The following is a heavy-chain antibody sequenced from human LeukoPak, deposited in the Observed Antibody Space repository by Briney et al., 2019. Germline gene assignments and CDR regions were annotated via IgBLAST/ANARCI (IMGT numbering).Heavy chain of an antibody. CDR1: GFTFSNYD. CDR2: ISYDGSNK. D-gene: IGHD3-3*01. J-gene: IGHJ5*02. Sequence: GGSLRLSCAASGFTFSNYDMHWVRQAPGKGLEWVTIISYDGSNKYYADSVKGRFTISRDNSKNTLYLQMNSLRAEDTAVYFCARGSRKLLRFLGHSRWFDPWGQGTLVTVSS. V-gene: IGHV3-30*04. CDR3: ARGSRKLLRFLGHSRWFDP.